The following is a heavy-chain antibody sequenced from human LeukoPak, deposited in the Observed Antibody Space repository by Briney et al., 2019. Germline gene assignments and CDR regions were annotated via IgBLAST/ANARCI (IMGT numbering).Heavy chain of an antibody. V-gene: IGHV3-48*01. CDR3: ARGSLLGY. CDR1: GFTFSGYS. J-gene: IGHJ4*02. CDR2: ISSSSSTT. Sequence: GGSLRLSCAASGFTFSGYSMNWVRQAPGEGLGWVSYISSSSSTTYYAASVKSRFTISRDNAKNSLYLQMNSLRAEDTAVYYCARGSLLGYWGQGTLVTVSS. D-gene: IGHD7-27*01.